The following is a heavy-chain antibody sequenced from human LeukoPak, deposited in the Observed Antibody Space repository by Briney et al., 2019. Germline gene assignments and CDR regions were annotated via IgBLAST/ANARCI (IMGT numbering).Heavy chain of an antibody. CDR3: ARDVSWNGYFDY. V-gene: IGHV3-33*01. J-gene: IGHJ4*02. Sequence: GRSLILSCAASGFTFSGYGMHWVRQAPGKGLEWVAVIWYDGSNKYYADSVKGRFTISRDNSKNTLYLQMNSLRAEDTSVYYCARDVSWNGYFDYWGQGTLVTVSS. CDR1: GFTFSGYG. D-gene: IGHD1-1*01. CDR2: IWYDGSNK.